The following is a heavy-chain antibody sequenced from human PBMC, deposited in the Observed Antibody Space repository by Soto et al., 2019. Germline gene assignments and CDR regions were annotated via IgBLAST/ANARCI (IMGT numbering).Heavy chain of an antibody. V-gene: IGHV1-69*12. J-gene: IGHJ6*02. Sequence: QVQLVQSGAEVKKPGSSVKVSCKASGGTFSSYAISWVRQAPGQGLEWRGGIIPIFGTEDYAQKLQGRVTISAEECTSRAYIELSIVRSEGTAVYYCACLYSLWRYCISTSSYVYSYRMNVWGQGPTLTVSS. D-gene: IGHD2-2*01. CDR1: GGTFSSYA. CDR3: ACLYSLWRYCISTSSYVYSYRMNV. CDR2: IIPIFGTE.